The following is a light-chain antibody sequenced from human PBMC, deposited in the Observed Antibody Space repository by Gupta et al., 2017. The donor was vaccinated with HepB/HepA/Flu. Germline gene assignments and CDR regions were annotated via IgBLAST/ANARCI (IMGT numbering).Light chain of an antibody. Sequence: QSVFSLHPSAPGPSGPRAAIHCPGSSSNIGDNTVSWYQQVPGKAPKLLMFSNDQWASGIPDRFTGSKSGTSASLGISGLQSDDETDYYCAAWDDSLEGPVFGTGTKVTVL. CDR1: SSNIGDNT. J-gene: IGLJ1*01. V-gene: IGLV1-44*01. CDR3: AAWDDSLEGPV. CDR2: SND.